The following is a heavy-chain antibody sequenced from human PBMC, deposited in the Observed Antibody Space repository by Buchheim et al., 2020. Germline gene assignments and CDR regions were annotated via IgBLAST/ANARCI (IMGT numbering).Heavy chain of an antibody. V-gene: IGHV4-59*01. CDR3: ARVVKSWVTNYFDY. J-gene: IGHJ4*02. CDR1: GGSISSYY. CDR2: IYYSGST. Sequence: QVQLQESGPGLVKPSETLSLTCTVSGGSISSYYWSCIRQPPGKGLEWIGYIYYSGSTNYNPSLKSRVTISVDTSKNQFSLKLSSVTAADTAVYYCARVVKSWVTNYFDYWGQGTL. D-gene: IGHD4-17*01.